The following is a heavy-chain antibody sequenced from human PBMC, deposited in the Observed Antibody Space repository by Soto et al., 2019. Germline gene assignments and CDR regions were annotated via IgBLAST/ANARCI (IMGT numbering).Heavy chain of an antibody. CDR1: GYPFSNFG. CDR3: ARDLGCGADCYSIYYYGVDV. CDR2: ISVDNGNT. J-gene: IGHJ6*02. V-gene: IGHV1-18*04. Sequence: QVQLVQSGADVKKPGASVKVSCQASGYPFSNFGFSWVRQAPGQGLEWMGWISVDNGNTNYAQRFQDRLTLTTDTSTTTAYMQLRSLRSDDTAVYYCARDLGCGADCYSIYYYGVDVWGQGTTVTVSS. D-gene: IGHD2-21*02.